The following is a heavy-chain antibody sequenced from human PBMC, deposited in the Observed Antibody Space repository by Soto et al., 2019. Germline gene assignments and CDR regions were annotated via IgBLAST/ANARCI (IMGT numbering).Heavy chain of an antibody. J-gene: IGHJ6*02. Sequence: QVQLQQSGPGLVKPSQTLSLTCTVSGGSISGDYYHWTWIRQSPGMGLEWIGYIHLSGSALYNPSFQSRRSISVDTSQHQFSLHLRSAPAADTALYFCARDDDGSDRDYYALDVWGPGTTVTFSS. V-gene: IGHV4-30-4*08. CDR2: IHLSGSA. CDR3: ARDDDGSDRDYYALDV. D-gene: IGHD3-16*01. CDR1: GGSISGDYYH.